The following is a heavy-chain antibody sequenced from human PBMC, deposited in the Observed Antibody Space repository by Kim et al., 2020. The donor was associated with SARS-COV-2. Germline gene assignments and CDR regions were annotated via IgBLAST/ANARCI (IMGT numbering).Heavy chain of an antibody. CDR2: IYYSGST. CDR3: ARDPEPNIAAAGTQYYYYGMDV. V-gene: IGHV4-31*03. CDR1: GGSISSGGYY. Sequence: SETLSLTCTVSGGSISSGGYYWSWIRQHPGKGLEWIGYIYYSGSTYYNPPLKSRVTIPVDTSKNQFSLKLSSVTAADTAVDYCARDPEPNIAAAGTQYYYYGMDVWGQGTTVTVSS. J-gene: IGHJ6*02. D-gene: IGHD6-13*01.